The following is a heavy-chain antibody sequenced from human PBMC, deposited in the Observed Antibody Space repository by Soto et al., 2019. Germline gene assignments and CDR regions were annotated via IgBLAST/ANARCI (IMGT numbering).Heavy chain of an antibody. CDR1: GFTFSTSG. CDR3: ATARHCSSDACPAAE. V-gene: IGHV3-23*01. J-gene: IGHJ4*02. D-gene: IGHD2-2*01. CDR2: IGPNPANT. Sequence: GGSLRLSCAASGFTFSTSGMLWVRQPPGEGLEWVSAIGPNPANTKYTDSVKGRFTISRDNSKNTVFLQMSSLRAEDTALYYCATARHCSSDACPAAEWGQGTLVTVSS.